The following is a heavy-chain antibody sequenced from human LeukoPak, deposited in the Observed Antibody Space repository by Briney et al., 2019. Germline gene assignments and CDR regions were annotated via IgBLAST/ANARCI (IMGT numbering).Heavy chain of an antibody. D-gene: IGHD6-13*01. CDR2: ICGSGGSI. V-gene: IGHV3-23*01. CDR3: ARVGSSISRHWFDP. Sequence: GGSLRVSCTASGFTFSSYAMTWVRQAPGKGLEWVSGICGSGGSIDYADSVKGRFTIDRDNSKNTLHLQMNSLRAEDTAVYYCARVGSSISRHWFDPWGQGTLVTVSS. J-gene: IGHJ5*02. CDR1: GFTFSSYA.